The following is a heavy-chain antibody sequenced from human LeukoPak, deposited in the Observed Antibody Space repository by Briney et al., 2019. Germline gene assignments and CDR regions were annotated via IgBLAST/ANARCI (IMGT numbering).Heavy chain of an antibody. CDR2: IYPGDSDT. V-gene: IGHV5-51*01. D-gene: IGHD4-17*01. J-gene: IGHJ4*02. Sequence: GESLKISCKGSGYTFATDWIGWVRQLPGEGLEWMGVIYPGDSDTRYSPSFQGQVTISADMSISTAYLQWSSLKASDTATYYCARSSDYVFGYWGQGTLVTVSS. CDR1: GYTFATDW. CDR3: ARSSDYVFGY.